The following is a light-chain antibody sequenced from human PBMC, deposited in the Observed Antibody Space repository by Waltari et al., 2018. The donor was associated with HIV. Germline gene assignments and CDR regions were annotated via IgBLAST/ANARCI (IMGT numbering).Light chain of an antibody. CDR3: ATWDISLSAVV. CDR1: SNNVGNKG. CDR2: RDN. J-gene: IGLJ2*01. V-gene: IGLV10-54*04. Sequence: QAWLTQPPSVSKGMRQTATLTCTGNSNNVGNKGAAWLQQHQGHPPKLLSYRDNKRPSGISERFSASRSGNTASLTITGVQPEDEADYFCATWDISLSAVVFGGGTTLTVL.